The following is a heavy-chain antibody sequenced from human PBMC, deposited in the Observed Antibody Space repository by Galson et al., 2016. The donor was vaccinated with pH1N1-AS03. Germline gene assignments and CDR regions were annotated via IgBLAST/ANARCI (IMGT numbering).Heavy chain of an antibody. CDR2: ISYSGKV. CDR1: GGSISSTDYF. Sequence: TLSLTCTVSGGSISSTDYFWNWIRQPPGKGLEWIGCISYSGKVNYNPSLRTRLTVSVDMSKNQFSLKLSYVTAADTAVYYCARGRLSGGYYYGLDVWGQGSAVTVSS. D-gene: IGHD2-15*01. V-gene: IGHV4-30-4*08. J-gene: IGHJ6*02. CDR3: ARGRLSGGYYYGLDV.